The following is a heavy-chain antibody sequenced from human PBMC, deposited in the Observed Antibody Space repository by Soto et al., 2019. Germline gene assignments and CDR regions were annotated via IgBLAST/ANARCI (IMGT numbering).Heavy chain of an antibody. D-gene: IGHD1-1*01. CDR2: TYHRGTT. J-gene: IGHJ4*02. CDR3: AGELDSQGLFDY. CDR1: GASISSYY. V-gene: IGHV4-59*13. Sequence: SETLSLTCTVSGASISSYYWSRIRQPPGKGLEWMGFTYHRGTTNYNPSLKSRVTIVVDTSKNQFSLRLRSVTAADTAVYYCAGELDSQGLFDYWGQGTLVTVSS.